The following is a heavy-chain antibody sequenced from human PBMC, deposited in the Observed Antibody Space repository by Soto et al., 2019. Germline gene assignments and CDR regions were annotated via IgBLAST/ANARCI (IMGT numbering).Heavy chain of an antibody. CDR3: ARVRGITIFGVVIRPGYYYMDV. J-gene: IGHJ6*03. CDR2: INHSGST. Sequence: SETLSLTCAVYGGSFSGYYWSWIRQPPGKGLEWIGEINHSGSTNYNPSLKSRVTISVDTSKNQFSLKLSSVTAADTAVYYCARVRGITIFGVVIRPGYYYMDVWGKGTTVTVSS. D-gene: IGHD3-3*01. V-gene: IGHV4-34*01. CDR1: GGSFSGYY.